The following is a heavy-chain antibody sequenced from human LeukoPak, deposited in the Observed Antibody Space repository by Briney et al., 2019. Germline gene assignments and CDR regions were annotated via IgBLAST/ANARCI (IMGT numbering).Heavy chain of an antibody. CDR3: ARDPQDWYYYMDV. V-gene: IGHV1-2*02. J-gene: IGHJ6*03. CDR1: GYTFTGYY. D-gene: IGHD2-21*01. Sequence: ASVKVSCKASGYTFTGYYMHWVRQAPGQGLEWMGWINPNSGGTNYAQKFRGRVPMTRDTSISTAYMELSRLRSDDTAVYYCARDPQDWYYYMDVWGKGTTVTVSS. CDR2: INPNSGGT.